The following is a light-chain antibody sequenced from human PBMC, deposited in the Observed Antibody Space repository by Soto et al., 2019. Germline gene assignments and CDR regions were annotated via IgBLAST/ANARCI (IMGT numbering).Light chain of an antibody. CDR3: GSFAGRYTYV. CDR1: SXDVGRYEY. J-gene: IGLJ1*01. Sequence: QSALTQPRSVSGSPGQSVTISCTGSSXDVGRYEYVSWYQPHPGKGPKLIIYDVSERPAAVPDRFSGSKSGNPASLTISGLQAEAAADYSSGSFAGRYTYVCGGGTKVTVL. V-gene: IGLV2-11*01. CDR2: DVS.